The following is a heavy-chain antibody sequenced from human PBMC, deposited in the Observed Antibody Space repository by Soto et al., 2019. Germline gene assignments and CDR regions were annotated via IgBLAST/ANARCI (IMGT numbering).Heavy chain of an antibody. Sequence: QVQLQESGPGLVKPSQTLSLTCTVSGGSISSGDYYWSWIRQPPGQALEWIGYFYYSGSTYYNPSLKSRVTISVDTSKNQFPLKLSSVTAADTAVYYCARDLNQLPNHWFDPWGQGTLVTVSS. D-gene: IGHD2-2*01. CDR3: ARDLNQLPNHWFDP. J-gene: IGHJ5*02. CDR1: GGSISSGDYY. CDR2: FYYSGST. V-gene: IGHV4-30-4*01.